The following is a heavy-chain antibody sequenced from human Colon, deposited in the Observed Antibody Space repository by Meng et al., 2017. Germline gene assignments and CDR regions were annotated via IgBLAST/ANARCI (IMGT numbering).Heavy chain of an antibody. CDR3: ASPKVVANTHVGLDV. CDR1: GFTFSGSA. J-gene: IGHJ6*02. V-gene: IGHV3-73*01. Sequence: GGSLRLSCAASGFTFSGSAIHWVRQASGKGLEWVGRIRSKANSYATAYAASVEGRFTISRDDSKNTAYLQMNSLKTEDTAVYYCASPKVVANTHVGLDVWGQGTTVTVSS. D-gene: IGHD2-15*01. CDR2: IRSKANSYAT.